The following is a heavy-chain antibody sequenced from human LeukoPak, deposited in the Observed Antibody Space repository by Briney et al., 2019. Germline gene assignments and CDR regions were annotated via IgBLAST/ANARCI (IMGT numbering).Heavy chain of an antibody. CDR2: IYYSGST. CDR1: GRSISRHY. Sequence: PSETLSLTCSVCGRSISRHYWSWIRQPPGKGLEWIGYIYYSGSTNYNPPRKSRVTISVDTSKIQCDLKQSSVTAADKAVCDGARVADYCGSTSCYAAGGDYWGQGTLVTVSS. V-gene: IGHV4-59*11. D-gene: IGHD2-2*01. J-gene: IGHJ4*02. CDR3: ARVADYCGSTSCYAAGGDY.